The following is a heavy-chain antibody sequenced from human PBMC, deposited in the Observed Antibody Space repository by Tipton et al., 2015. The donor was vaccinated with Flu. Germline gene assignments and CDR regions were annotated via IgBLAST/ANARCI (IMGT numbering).Heavy chain of an antibody. CDR1: GAASGFTFSSFH. J-gene: IGHJ3*02. D-gene: IGHD1-1*01. CDR3: ATDLNWAFNI. V-gene: IGHV3-48*02. Sequence: GSLRLSCAASGAASGFTFSSFHMNWVRQAPGKGLEWVSYIGSGGNIYYADSVKGRFTISRDNAKNSLYLQMNSLRDEDTAVYYCATDLNWAFNIWGQGTMVTVSS. CDR2: IGSGGNI.